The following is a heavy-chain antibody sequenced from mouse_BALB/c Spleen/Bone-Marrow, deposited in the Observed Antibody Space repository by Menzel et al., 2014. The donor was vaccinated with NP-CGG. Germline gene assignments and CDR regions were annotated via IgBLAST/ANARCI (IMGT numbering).Heavy chain of an antibody. J-gene: IGHJ2*01. CDR2: IDPANGNT. Sequence: EVKLQESGAELVKPGASVKLSCTASGFNIKDTYMHWVKQRPEQGLEWIGRIDPANGNTKYDPKFQGKATITADTSSNTAYLQLSSLTSEDTAVYYCARSYGSSPIDYWGQGTTLTVSS. CDR3: ARSYGSSPIDY. V-gene: IGHV14-3*02. D-gene: IGHD1-1*01. CDR1: GFNIKDTY.